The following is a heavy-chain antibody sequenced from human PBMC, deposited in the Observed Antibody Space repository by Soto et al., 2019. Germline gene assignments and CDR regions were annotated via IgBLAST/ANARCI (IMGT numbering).Heavy chain of an antibody. D-gene: IGHD6-13*01. J-gene: IGHJ4*02. CDR1: GFTFSSYG. V-gene: IGHV3-30*18. CDR2: ISYDGSNK. Sequence: QVQLVESGGGVVQPGRSLRLSCAASGFTFSSYGMHWVRQAPGKGREWVAVISYDGSNKYYADSVKGRFTISRDNSKNTRYLPMNTLRAEDPAVYYCANIAAAGEYSFDYWGQGTLVTVSA. CDR3: ANIAAAGEYSFDY.